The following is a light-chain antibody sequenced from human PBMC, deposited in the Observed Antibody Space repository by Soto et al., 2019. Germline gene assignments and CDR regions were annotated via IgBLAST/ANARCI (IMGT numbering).Light chain of an antibody. CDR1: QSLNSNY. J-gene: IGKJ1*01. V-gene: IGKV3-20*01. Sequence: EIVLTQSPGTLSSSPGERATLSCRASQSLNSNYLAWYQQRPGQAPRLLIYGASSRATGIPDRFSGSGSETDFTLTISRLEPEDFAVYYCQQYDNSPPWTFGQGTKVEIK. CDR3: QQYDNSPPWT. CDR2: GAS.